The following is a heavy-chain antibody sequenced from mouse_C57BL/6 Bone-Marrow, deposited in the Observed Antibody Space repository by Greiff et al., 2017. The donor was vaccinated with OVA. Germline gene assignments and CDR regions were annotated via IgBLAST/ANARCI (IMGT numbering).Heavy chain of an antibody. V-gene: IGHV5-17*01. J-gene: IGHJ4*01. CDR2: ISSGSSTI. Sequence: EVKVVESGGGLVKPGGSLKLSCAASGFTFSDYGMHWVRQAPEKGLEWVAYISSGSSTIYYADTVKGRFTISRDNAKNTLFLQMTSLRSEDTAMYYCAKGRRRDAMDYWGQGTSVTVSS. CDR1: GFTFSDYG. CDR3: AKGRRRDAMDY.